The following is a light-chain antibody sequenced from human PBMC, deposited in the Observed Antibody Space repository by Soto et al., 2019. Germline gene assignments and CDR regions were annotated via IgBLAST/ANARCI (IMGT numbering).Light chain of an antibody. CDR2: DVS. CDR1: SSDVGYYNY. Sequence: QSVLTQPASLSGSPGQSITMSCTGTSSDVGYYNYVSWYQLHPGKAPKLMIYDVSNRPSGISNRFSASKSGNAASLTISGLQAEDEADYYCSSYTGRNTYVFGTGTKVTAL. CDR3: SSYTGRNTYV. J-gene: IGLJ1*01. V-gene: IGLV2-14*03.